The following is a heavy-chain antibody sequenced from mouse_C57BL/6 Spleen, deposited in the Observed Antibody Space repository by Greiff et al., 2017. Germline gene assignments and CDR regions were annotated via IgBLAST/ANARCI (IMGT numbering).Heavy chain of an antibody. V-gene: IGHV1-55*01. J-gene: IGHJ2*01. D-gene: IGHD6-1*01. CDR2: IYPGSGST. CDR3: ARSEPSYFDY. CDR1: GYTFTSYW. Sequence: QVQLQQSGAELVKPGASVKMSCKASGYTFTSYWITWVKQRPGHGLEWIGDIYPGSGSTNYNEKFKSKATLTVDTSSSTAYMQLSSLTSEDSAVYYCARSEPSYFDYWGQGTTLTVSS.